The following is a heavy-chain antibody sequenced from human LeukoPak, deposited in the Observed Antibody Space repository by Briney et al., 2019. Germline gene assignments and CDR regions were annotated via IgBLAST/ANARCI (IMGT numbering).Heavy chain of an antibody. D-gene: IGHD3-10*01. J-gene: IGHJ4*02. Sequence: PSETLSLTCTVSGGSISSSSYYWGWIRQPPGKGLEWIGSIYYSGSTYYNPSLKSRVTISVDTSKNQFSLRLSSVTAADTAVYYCARGGSRVPYYWGQGTLVTVSS. CDR2: IYYSGST. CDR3: ARGGSRVPYY. CDR1: GGSISSSSYY. V-gene: IGHV4-39*01.